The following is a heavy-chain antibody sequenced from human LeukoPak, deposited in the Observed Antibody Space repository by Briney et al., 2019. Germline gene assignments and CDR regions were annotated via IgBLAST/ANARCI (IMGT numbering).Heavy chain of an antibody. CDR1: GGSISSYY. D-gene: IGHD3-10*01. Sequence: PSETLSLTCTVSGGSISSYYWSWIRQPPGKGLEWIGYIYYSGSTNYNPSLKSRVTISVDTSKNQFSLKLSSVTAADTAVYYCARGGLTMVRGVIRYYYYMDVWGKGTTVTISS. V-gene: IGHV4-59*01. CDR2: IYYSGST. J-gene: IGHJ6*03. CDR3: ARGGLTMVRGVIRYYYYMDV.